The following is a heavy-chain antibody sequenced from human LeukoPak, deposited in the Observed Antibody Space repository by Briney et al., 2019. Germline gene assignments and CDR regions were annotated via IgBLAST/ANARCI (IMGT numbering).Heavy chain of an antibody. Sequence: ASVKVSCKVSGYTLTELSMHWVRQAPGKGVEWMGGFDPEDGETIYAQKFQGRVTMTEDTSTDTAYMELSSLRSEETAVYYCATPARFYYGSGSYYKSWGQGTLVTVSS. CDR2: FDPEDGET. CDR3: ATPARFYYGSGSYYKS. CDR1: GYTLTELS. D-gene: IGHD3-10*01. J-gene: IGHJ5*02. V-gene: IGHV1-24*01.